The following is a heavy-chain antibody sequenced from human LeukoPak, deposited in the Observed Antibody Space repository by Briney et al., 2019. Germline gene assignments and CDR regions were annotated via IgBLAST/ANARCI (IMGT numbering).Heavy chain of an antibody. V-gene: IGHV4-39*01. J-gene: IGHJ1*01. CDR3: ARPSTKYSSSSGYFQH. Sequence: SETLSLTCTVSGGTISSSSYNWGWIRQPPGKGLEWIGSIYYSGSTYYNPSLKSRVTISVDTSKNQFSLKLSSVTAADTAVYYCARPSTKYSSSSGYFQHWGQGTLVTVSS. CDR1: GGTISSSSYN. D-gene: IGHD6-6*01. CDR2: IYYSGST.